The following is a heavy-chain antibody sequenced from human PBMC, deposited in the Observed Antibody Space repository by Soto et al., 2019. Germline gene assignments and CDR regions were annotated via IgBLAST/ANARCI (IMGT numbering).Heavy chain of an antibody. J-gene: IGHJ4*02. CDR3: ALLGIVAATIGFYY. CDR1: GFTFTSSA. V-gene: IGHV1-58*02. D-gene: IGHD1-26*01. Sequence: SVKVSCKASGFTFTSSAMQWVRQARGQRLEWIGWIVVGSGNTNYAQKFQERDTITRDMSTSTAYMELSSLRSEDTAVYYCALLGIVAATIGFYYLCQGTLVTVSS. CDR2: IVVGSGNT.